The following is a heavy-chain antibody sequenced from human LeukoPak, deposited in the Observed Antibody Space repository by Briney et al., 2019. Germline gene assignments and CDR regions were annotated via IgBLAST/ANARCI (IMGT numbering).Heavy chain of an antibody. J-gene: IGHJ4*02. V-gene: IGHV3-30*03. Sequence: GGSLRLSCAASVFTFRNYGMHWVRQAPGKGLEWVAIISYDGSNTFYADSVRGRFTISRDNSKNTLSLQMNSLRAEDTAVYYCARNSSLRTTLDYWGQGTLVTVSS. CDR3: ARNSSLRTTLDY. CDR1: VFTFRNYG. CDR2: ISYDGSNT. D-gene: IGHD1-1*01.